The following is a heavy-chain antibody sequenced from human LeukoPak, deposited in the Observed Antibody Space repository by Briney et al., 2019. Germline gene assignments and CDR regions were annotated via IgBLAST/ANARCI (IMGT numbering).Heavy chain of an antibody. Sequence: GGSLRLSCAASGFTFSTHWMVWVRRAPGKGLLWVSRIDPDGSSTTYADSVKGRSTNSRDNARSTLYLQMNSLRAEDTAVYYCATIVQGAFEIWGLGTMVTVSS. CDR3: ATIVQGAFEI. CDR1: GFTFSTHW. D-gene: IGHD5-24*01. CDR2: IDPDGSST. V-gene: IGHV3-74*03. J-gene: IGHJ3*02.